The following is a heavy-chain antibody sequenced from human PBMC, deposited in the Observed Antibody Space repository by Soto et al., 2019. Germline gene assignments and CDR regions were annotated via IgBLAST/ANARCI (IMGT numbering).Heavy chain of an antibody. CDR1: GYTFTSYG. V-gene: IGHV1-18*01. Sequence: QVQLVQSGAEVKKPGASVKVSCKASGYTFTSYGFTWVRQAPGQGLEWMGWISAYNGNTNYAQKLQGRVTMTTDTXXXXXXXXXXXXXXXXXAXXXXAXXVTPPDYWGQGTLVTVSS. CDR3: AXXVTPPDY. CDR2: ISAYNGNT. J-gene: IGHJ4*02.